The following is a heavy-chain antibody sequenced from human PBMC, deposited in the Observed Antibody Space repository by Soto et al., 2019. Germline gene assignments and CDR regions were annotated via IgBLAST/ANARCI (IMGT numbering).Heavy chain of an antibody. CDR3: ARDEPYSGYDYYYYGMDV. V-gene: IGHV4-39*02. J-gene: IGHJ6*02. Sequence: SETLSLTCTVSGGSISSSSYYWGWIRQPPGKGLEWIGSIYYSGSTYYNPSLKSRVTIPVDTSKNQFSLKLSSVTAADTAVYYCARDEPYSGYDYYYYGMDVWGQGTTVTVSS. CDR2: IYYSGST. D-gene: IGHD5-12*01. CDR1: GGSISSSSYY.